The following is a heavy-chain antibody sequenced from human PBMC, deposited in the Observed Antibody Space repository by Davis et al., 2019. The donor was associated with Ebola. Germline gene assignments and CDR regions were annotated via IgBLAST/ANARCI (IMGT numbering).Heavy chain of an antibody. CDR1: GVSISRGGYY. Sequence: PSETLSLTCTVSGVSISRGGYYWNWIRQHPGKGLEWIGSIYSSGSADYNPSLKSRVTIFVDTSTNQFSLNLASVTAADTAIYYCAGLLRSLEWGDYWGQGALVAVSS. V-gene: IGHV4-39*01. CDR2: IYSSGSA. CDR3: AGLLRSLEWGDY. J-gene: IGHJ4*02. D-gene: IGHD3-3*01.